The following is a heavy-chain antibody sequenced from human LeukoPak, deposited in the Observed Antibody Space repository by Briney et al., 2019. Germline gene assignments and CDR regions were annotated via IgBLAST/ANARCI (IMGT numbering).Heavy chain of an antibody. CDR3: AKNEGCEMPSYHFDH. D-gene: IGHD2-2*01. J-gene: IGHJ4*02. V-gene: IGHV3-23*01. CDR1: GFIFSDYA. Sequence: TRGSLRLSCTPSGFIFSDYAMSWVRQAPGKGLEWVSLIHDDGVATYYADSVKGRFTISRDNSKNTLWLQMNSLRADDTAMYFCAKNEGCEMPSYHFDHWGQGTPVTVSS. CDR2: IHDDGVAT.